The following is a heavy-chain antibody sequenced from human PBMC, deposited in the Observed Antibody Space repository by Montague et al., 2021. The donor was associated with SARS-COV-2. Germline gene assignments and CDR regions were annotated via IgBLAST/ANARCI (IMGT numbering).Heavy chain of an antibody. CDR3: ARLGFVELWLNLGWFDP. J-gene: IGHJ5*02. Sequence: SETLSLTCSVSGDSIRSSGYYWGWIRRPPGKGLEWIGTVYYSGSTNYNPSLKSRVTMPVDTSKNQFSLELRSVTVADTAVYYCARLGFVELWLNLGWFDPWGQGTLVTVSS. CDR2: VYYSGST. CDR1: GDSIRSSGYY. D-gene: IGHD3-16*02. V-gene: IGHV4-39*01.